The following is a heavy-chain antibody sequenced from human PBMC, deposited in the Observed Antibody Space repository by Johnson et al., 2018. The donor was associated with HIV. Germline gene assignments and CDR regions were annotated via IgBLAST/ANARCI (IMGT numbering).Heavy chain of an antibody. V-gene: IGHV3-30*18. J-gene: IGHJ3*02. D-gene: IGHD1-26*01. CDR2: ISYDGSNK. CDR1: GFTFSSYG. Sequence: VQLVESGGGVVQTGRSLRLSCAASGFTFSSYGMHWVRQAPGKGLEWVAVISYDGSNKYYADSVKGRFTISRDNSKNTLYLQMNSLRAEDTAVYYCAKARGIVGATGAFDIWGQGTMVTVSS. CDR3: AKARGIVGATGAFDI.